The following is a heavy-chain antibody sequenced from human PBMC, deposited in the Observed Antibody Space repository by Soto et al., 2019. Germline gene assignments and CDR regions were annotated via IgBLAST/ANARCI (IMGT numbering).Heavy chain of an antibody. CDR1: GGSISSYY. Sequence: SATLSLTCTFSGGSISSYYWSWIRQPPGKGLEWIGYIYYSGSTNYNPSLKSRVTISVDTSKNQFSLKLSSVTAADTAVYYCARVNRYYDILTGYYTDYYYGMDVWGQGTTVTVSS. CDR2: IYYSGST. V-gene: IGHV4-59*01. J-gene: IGHJ6*02. CDR3: ARVNRYYDILTGYYTDYYYGMDV. D-gene: IGHD3-9*01.